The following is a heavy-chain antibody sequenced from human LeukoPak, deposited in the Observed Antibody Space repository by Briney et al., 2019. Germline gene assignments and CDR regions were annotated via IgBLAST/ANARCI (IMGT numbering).Heavy chain of an antibody. J-gene: IGHJ6*02. CDR2: ISYSGST. CDR1: GDSMSSSNYN. CDR3: ARGGSARRYYYYYYGMDV. V-gene: IGHV4-39*07. Sequence: PSETLSLTCSVSGDSMSSSNYNWGWIRQPPGKGLEWIGTISYSGSTNYNPSLKSRVTISVDTSKNQFSLKLSSVTAADTAVYYCARGGSARRYYYYYYGMDVWGQGTTVTVSS. D-gene: IGHD6-6*01.